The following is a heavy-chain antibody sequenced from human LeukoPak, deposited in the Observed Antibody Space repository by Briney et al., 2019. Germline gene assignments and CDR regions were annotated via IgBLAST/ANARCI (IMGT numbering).Heavy chain of an antibody. CDR2: MNPNSGNT. CDR1: GYTFTSYD. Sequence: ASVKVSCKASGYTFTSYDINWVRQATGQGLERMGWMNPNSGNTGYAQKFQGRVTMTRNTSISTAYMELSSLRSEDTAVYYCAREGIAAAGIDYWGQGTLVTVSS. V-gene: IGHV1-8*01. J-gene: IGHJ4*02. D-gene: IGHD6-13*01. CDR3: AREGIAAAGIDY.